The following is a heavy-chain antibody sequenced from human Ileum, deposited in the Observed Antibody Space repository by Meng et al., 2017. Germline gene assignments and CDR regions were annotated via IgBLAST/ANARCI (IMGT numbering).Heavy chain of an antibody. CDR2: IFHTGST. J-gene: IGHJ4*02. CDR3: ATNKNKKIDY. CDR1: GDSISSSNG. D-gene: IGHD2/OR15-2a*01. V-gene: IGHV4-4*02. Sequence: SLPARGDTWRTLSLTCFVSGDSISSSNGWNWVRQPPGKGLEWIGEIFHTGSTNYNPSLKSRVTISADKSKNQFSLNLSSVTAADTAVYYCATNKNKKIDYWGQGTLVTVSS.